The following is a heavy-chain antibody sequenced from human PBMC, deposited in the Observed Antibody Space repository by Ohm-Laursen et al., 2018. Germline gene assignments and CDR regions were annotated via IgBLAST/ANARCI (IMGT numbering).Heavy chain of an antibody. CDR1: GFTFSRFA. J-gene: IGHJ6*02. V-gene: IGHV3-23*01. CDR2: LSGSGDTE. CDR3: ARSPVLLRMDV. Sequence: SLRLSCAASGFTFSRFAMSWVRQAPGKGLEWISALSGSGDTEDYADSVKGRFTISWDNSKNTLYLQMNSLRAEDTAVYYCARSPVLLRMDVWGQGTTVTVSS. D-gene: IGHD3-10*01.